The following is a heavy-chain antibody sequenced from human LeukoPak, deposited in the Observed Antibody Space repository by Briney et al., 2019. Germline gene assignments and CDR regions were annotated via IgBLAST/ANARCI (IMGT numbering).Heavy chain of an antibody. V-gene: IGHV3-48*03. CDR1: GFTFSSYE. Sequence: GGSLRLSCAASGFTFSSYEMNWVRQAPGKGLEWISYIHSSGTTKYYADSVEGRFTISRDNAKNSLYLEVKNLRAEDTAVYYCARWVLTGLYDTLFDYWGQGTLVTVSS. J-gene: IGHJ4*02. CDR2: IHSSGTTK. D-gene: IGHD3-16*01. CDR3: ARWVLTGLYDTLFDY.